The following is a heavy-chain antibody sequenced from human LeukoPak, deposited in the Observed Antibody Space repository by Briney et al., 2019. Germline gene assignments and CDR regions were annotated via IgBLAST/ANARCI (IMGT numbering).Heavy chain of an antibody. Sequence: ASVKVSCKVSGGTFSSYAISWVRQAPGQGLEWMGGIIPIFGTANYAQKFQGRVTITADESTSTAYMELSSLRSEDTAVYYCARELRGYSYGPPWYYGMDVWGKGTTVTVSS. J-gene: IGHJ6*04. CDR2: IIPIFGTA. V-gene: IGHV1-69*13. CDR1: GGTFSSYA. D-gene: IGHD5-18*01. CDR3: ARELRGYSYGPPWYYGMDV.